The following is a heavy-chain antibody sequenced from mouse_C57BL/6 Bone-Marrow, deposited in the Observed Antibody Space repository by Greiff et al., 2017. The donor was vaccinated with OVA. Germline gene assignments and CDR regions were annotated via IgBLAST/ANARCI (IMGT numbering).Heavy chain of an antibody. Sequence: QVQLKQPGAELVMPGASVKLSCKASGYTFTSYWMHWVKQRPGQGLEWIGEIDPSDSYTNYNQKFKGKSTLTVDKSSSTAYMQLSSLTSEDSAVYYCAREGGYGNSNYFDYWGQGTTLTVSS. J-gene: IGHJ2*01. V-gene: IGHV1-69*01. D-gene: IGHD2-1*01. CDR3: AREGGYGNSNYFDY. CDR2: IDPSDSYT. CDR1: GYTFTSYW.